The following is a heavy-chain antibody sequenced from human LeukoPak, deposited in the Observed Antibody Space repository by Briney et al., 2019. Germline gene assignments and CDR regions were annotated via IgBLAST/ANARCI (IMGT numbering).Heavy chain of an antibody. V-gene: IGHV3-30*04. J-gene: IGHJ4*02. CDR3: AVVNSGYVDY. Sequence: GGSLRLSCAASGFTFSSYAMHWVRQAPGTGLEWVAVISYDGSNKYYADSVKGRFTISRDNSKNTLYLQMNSLRAEDTAVYYCAVVNSGYVDYWGQGTLVTVSS. CDR1: GFTFSSYA. D-gene: IGHD1-26*01. CDR2: ISYDGSNK.